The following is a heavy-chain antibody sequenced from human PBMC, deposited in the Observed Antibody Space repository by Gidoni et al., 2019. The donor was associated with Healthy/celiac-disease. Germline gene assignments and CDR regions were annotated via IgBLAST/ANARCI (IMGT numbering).Heavy chain of an antibody. J-gene: IGHJ4*02. D-gene: IGHD3-22*01. CDR3: ARGNRMIVVAGLVLYYFDY. Sequence: QVQLVQSGAEVKKPGASVKVSCKASGYTFTSYDINWVRQATGQGLEWMGWMNPNSGNTGYAQKFQGRVTMTRNTSISTAYMELSSLRSEDTAVYYCARGNRMIVVAGLVLYYFDYWGQGTLVTVSS. V-gene: IGHV1-8*01. CDR1: GYTFTSYD. CDR2: MNPNSGNT.